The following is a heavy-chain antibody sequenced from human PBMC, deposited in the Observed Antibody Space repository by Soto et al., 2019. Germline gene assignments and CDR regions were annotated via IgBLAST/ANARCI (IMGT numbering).Heavy chain of an antibody. J-gene: IGHJ4*02. V-gene: IGHV4-61*08. Sequence: SETLSLTCTVSDGSVSSVGYYWGWIRQPPGKGLEWIGYISYSGRPNYNLSLKSRVTISLDMSRNQFSLNLMSVTAADTAVYFCARAPFNVLAGYFDDWGQGTLVTVSS. CDR1: DGSVSSVGYY. CDR3: ARAPFNVLAGYFDD. CDR2: ISYSGRP. D-gene: IGHD6-19*01.